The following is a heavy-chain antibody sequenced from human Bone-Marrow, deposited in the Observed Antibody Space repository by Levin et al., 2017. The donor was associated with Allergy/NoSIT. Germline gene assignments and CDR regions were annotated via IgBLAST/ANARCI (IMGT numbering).Heavy chain of an antibody. CDR2: TYYRSKWYS. CDR3: AKGSSRLIDY. V-gene: IGHV6-1*01. D-gene: IGHD6-13*01. J-gene: IGHJ4*02. CDR1: GDSVSSTTAA. Sequence: SQTLSLTCAISGDSVSSTTAAWNWIRHSPSRGLEWLGRTYYRSKWYSDYAVSVESRITINPDTSKNQFSLQLKSVTPEDTAIYYCAKGSSRLIDYWGQGTLVTVSS.